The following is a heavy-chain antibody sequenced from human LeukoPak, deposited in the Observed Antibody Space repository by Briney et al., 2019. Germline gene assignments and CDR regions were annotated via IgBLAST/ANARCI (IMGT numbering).Heavy chain of an antibody. CDR1: GFSFSSYG. CDR2: ISYDGSHK. CDR3: ARAAHYYDSSGYYY. Sequence: GGSLRLSCAASGFSFSSYGMDWVCQAPGQGQEWVSVISYDGSHKYYADSGKGRFTISRDNSKNTLYLQMNSLRDEDTAVYDCARAAHYYDSSGYYYWGQGTLVTVSS. V-gene: IGHV3-30-3*01. D-gene: IGHD3-22*01. J-gene: IGHJ4*02.